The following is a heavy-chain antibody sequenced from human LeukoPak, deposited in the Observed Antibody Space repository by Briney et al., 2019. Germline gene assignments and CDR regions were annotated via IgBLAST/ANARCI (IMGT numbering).Heavy chain of an antibody. V-gene: IGHV1-18*04. J-gene: IGHJ4*02. CDR1: GYTFTGYY. D-gene: IGHD2-15*01. CDR3: ARELRYCSGGSCYSEPFDY. Sequence: ASVKVSCKASGYTFTGYYMHWVRQAPGQGLEWMGWISAYNGNTNYAQKLQGRVTMTTDTSTSTAYMELRSLRSDDTAVYYCARELRYCSGGSCYSEPFDYWGQGTLVTVSS. CDR2: ISAYNGNT.